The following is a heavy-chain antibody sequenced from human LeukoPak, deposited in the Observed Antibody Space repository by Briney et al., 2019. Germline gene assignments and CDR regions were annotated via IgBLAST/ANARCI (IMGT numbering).Heavy chain of an antibody. CDR1: GFTFSSYA. J-gene: IGHJ6*02. CDR3: ARMGSYSGSTSLGDYYYYAMDV. Sequence: GGSLRLSCAASGFTFSSYAMHWVRQAPGKGLEWVAVISYDGSNKYYADSVKGRFTISRDNSKNTLYLQMNSLRAEDTAVYYCARMGSYSGSTSLGDYYYYAMDVWGQGTTVTVSS. D-gene: IGHD2-2*01. V-gene: IGHV3-30-3*01. CDR2: ISYDGSNK.